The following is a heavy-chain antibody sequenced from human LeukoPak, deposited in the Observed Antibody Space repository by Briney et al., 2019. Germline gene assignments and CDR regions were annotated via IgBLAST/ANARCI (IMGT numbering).Heavy chain of an antibody. D-gene: IGHD6-19*01. Sequence: GGSLRLSCAASGFTFSSYAMSWVRQAPGKGLEWVSAISGSGGSTYYADSVKGRFTISRDNSKNTLYLQMNSLRAEDTAVYYCARQGTYSSATGMGYWGQGTLVTVSS. J-gene: IGHJ4*02. CDR1: GFTFSSYA. CDR2: ISGSGGST. V-gene: IGHV3-23*01. CDR3: ARQGTYSSATGMGY.